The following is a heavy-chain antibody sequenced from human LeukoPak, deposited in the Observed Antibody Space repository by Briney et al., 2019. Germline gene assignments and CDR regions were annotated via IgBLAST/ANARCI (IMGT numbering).Heavy chain of an antibody. CDR3: AKDVHYYGSGSYYR. CDR2: ISGSGGST. J-gene: IGHJ4*02. V-gene: IGHV3-23*01. D-gene: IGHD3-10*01. CDR1: GFTFSSYA. Sequence: SGGSLRLSCAASGFTFSSYAMSWVRQAPGKGLEWVSAISGSGGSTYYADSVKGRFTISRDNSKNTLYLQTNSLRAEDTAVYYCAKDVHYYGSGSYYRWGQGTLVTVSS.